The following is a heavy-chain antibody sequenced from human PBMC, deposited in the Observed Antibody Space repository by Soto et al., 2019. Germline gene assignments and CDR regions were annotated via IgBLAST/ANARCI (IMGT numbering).Heavy chain of an antibody. CDR1: GFTFSHYS. D-gene: IGHD3-22*01. V-gene: IGHV3-21*01. J-gene: IGHJ4*02. CDR3: ARDTSSDYYDSSGSFVY. CDR2: IISSSSYI. Sequence: GGSLRLSCAASGFTFSHYSMNWVRQAPGKGLEWVSSIISSSSYIYYADSVKGRFTISSDNAKNSLYLQMNSLRAEDTAVYYCARDTSSDYYDSSGSFVYRCTGTLGTVSS.